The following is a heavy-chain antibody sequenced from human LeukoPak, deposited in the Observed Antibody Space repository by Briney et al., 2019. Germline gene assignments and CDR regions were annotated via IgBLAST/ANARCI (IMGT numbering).Heavy chain of an antibody. Sequence: SETLSLTCTVSGGSISSYYWSWIRQPAGKGLEWIGRIYTSGSTNYNPSLKSRVTMSVDTSKNQFSLKLSSVTAADTAVYYRARSYSSSWYTGFDPWGQGTLVTVSS. D-gene: IGHD6-13*01. CDR2: IYTSGST. J-gene: IGHJ5*02. CDR1: GGSISSYY. CDR3: ARSYSSSWYTGFDP. V-gene: IGHV4-4*07.